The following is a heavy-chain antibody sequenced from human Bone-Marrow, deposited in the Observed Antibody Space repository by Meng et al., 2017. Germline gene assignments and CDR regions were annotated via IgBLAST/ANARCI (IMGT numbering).Heavy chain of an antibody. CDR3: AKFGDILTGYINYFDY. D-gene: IGHD3-9*01. Sequence: GGSLRLSCAASGFTFSSYAMSWVRQAPGKGLEWVSAISGSGGSTYYADSVKGRFTISRDNSKITLYLQMNSLRAEDTAVYYCAKFGDILTGYINYFDYWGQGTLVTVS. CDR1: GFTFSSYA. CDR2: ISGSGGST. J-gene: IGHJ4*02. V-gene: IGHV3-23*01.